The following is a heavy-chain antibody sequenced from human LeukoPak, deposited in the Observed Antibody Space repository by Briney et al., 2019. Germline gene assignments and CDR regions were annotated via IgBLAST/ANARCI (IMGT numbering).Heavy chain of an antibody. CDR1: GGSISSSNW. Sequence: SETLSLTCAVSGGSISSSNWWSWVRQPPGKGLEWIGYIYHSGSTYYNPSLKSRVTISVDRSKNQFSLKLSSVTAADTAVYYCAREASSGYYVDYWGQGTLVTVSS. J-gene: IGHJ4*02. CDR3: AREASSGYYVDY. D-gene: IGHD3-22*01. V-gene: IGHV4-4*02. CDR2: IYHSGST.